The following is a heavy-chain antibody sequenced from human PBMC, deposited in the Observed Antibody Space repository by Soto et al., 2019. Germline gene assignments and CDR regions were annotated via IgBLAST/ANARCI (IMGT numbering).Heavy chain of an antibody. CDR3: ARDRASYPPQYYYDSSGYPAFHAFDI. D-gene: IGHD3-22*01. CDR1: GGSISSGGYY. J-gene: IGHJ3*02. Sequence: SETLSLTCTVSGGSISSGGYYWSWIRQHPGKGLEWIGYIYYSGSTYYNTSLKSRVTISVDTSKNQFSMKLSSVTAADTVVYFCARDRASYPPQYYYDSSGYPAFHAFDIWGQGTMVTVSS. V-gene: IGHV4-31*03. CDR2: IYYSGST.